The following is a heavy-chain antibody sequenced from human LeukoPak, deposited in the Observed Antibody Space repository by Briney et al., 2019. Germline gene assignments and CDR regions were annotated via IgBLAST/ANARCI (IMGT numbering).Heavy chain of an antibody. CDR2: INPNSGGT. CDR1: GYTFTSYY. D-gene: IGHD3-3*01. J-gene: IGHJ5*02. CDR3: ARTYYDFWSGYFTQLNWFDP. Sequence: ASVKVSCKASGYTFTSYYMHWVRQAPGQGLEWVGWINPNSGGTNYAQKFQGRVTMTRDTSISTAYMELSRLRSDDTAVYYCARTYYDFWSGYFTQLNWFDPWGQGTLVTVSS. V-gene: IGHV1-2*02.